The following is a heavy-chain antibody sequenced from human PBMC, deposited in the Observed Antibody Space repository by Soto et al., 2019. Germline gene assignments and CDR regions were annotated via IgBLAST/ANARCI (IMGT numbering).Heavy chain of an antibody. CDR2: ISHDGSNK. V-gene: IGHV3-30*03. CDR1: GFIFRSYG. CDR3: XXXXXXXXXXXXXNV. J-gene: IGHJ6*02. Sequence: QEQVVESGGGVVQPGRSLRLSCAASGFIFRSYGXXXXXXXXXXXXXXVAAISHDGSNKFYADSVKGRFSISRDNLKXXXXXXXXXXXXXXXXXXXXXXXXXXXXXXXXXNVWGQGTTVTVSS.